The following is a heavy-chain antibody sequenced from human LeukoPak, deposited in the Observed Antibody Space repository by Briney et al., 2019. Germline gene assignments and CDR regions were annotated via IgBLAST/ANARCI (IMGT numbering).Heavy chain of an antibody. J-gene: IGHJ4*02. CDR2: MNPNSGNT. V-gene: IGHV1-8*01. CDR1: XXTFTSXX. D-gene: IGHD6-13*01. Sequence: VXVSCKXXXXTFTSXXINWVRQATGQGLEWMGWMNPNSGNTGYAQKFQGRVTMTRNTSISTAYMELSSLRSEDTAVYYCARVYSSWYTFDYWGQGTLVTVSS. CDR3: ARVYSSWYTFDY.